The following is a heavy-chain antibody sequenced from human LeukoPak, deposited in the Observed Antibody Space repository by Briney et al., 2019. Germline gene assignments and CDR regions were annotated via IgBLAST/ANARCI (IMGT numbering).Heavy chain of an antibody. CDR2: IHYRGTT. J-gene: IGHJ4*02. CDR3: SRGGQGLRDN. Sequence: PSETLSLTCTVSGVSISSHYWNWIRQTPGKGLEWIGYIHYRGTTNYNPSLKSRVTISADTSKHHFSLTLNSVTAADTAVYYCSRGGQGLRDNWGQGILVTVSS. D-gene: IGHD3-10*01. CDR1: GVSISSHY. V-gene: IGHV4-59*11.